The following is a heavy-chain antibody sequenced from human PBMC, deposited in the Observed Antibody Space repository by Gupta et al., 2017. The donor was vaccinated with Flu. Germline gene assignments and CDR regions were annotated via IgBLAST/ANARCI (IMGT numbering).Heavy chain of an antibody. Sequence: QLQLQESGPGLVKPSETLSLTCTVSGGSISSSSYYWGWIRPPPGKGLEWIGSIYYSGSTYYNPSLKSRVTISVDTSKNQFSLKLSSVTAADTAVYYCARHIGYCSSTSCSLPALWFDPWGQGTLVTVSS. J-gene: IGHJ5*02. D-gene: IGHD2-2*01. V-gene: IGHV4-39*01. CDR1: GGSISSSSYY. CDR2: IYYSGST. CDR3: ARHIGYCSSTSCSLPALWFDP.